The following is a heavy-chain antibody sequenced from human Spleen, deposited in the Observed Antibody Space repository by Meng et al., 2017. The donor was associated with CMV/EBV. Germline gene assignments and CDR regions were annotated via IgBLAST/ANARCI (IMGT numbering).Heavy chain of an antibody. V-gene: IGHV1-46*01. CDR2: INPDGGST. CDR3: ARVSEYCTTTNCYKVFDY. CDR1: GYTFADYH. D-gene: IGHD2-2*02. Sequence: ASVKVSCKASGYTFADYHIHWVRQAPGQGLEWMGIINPDGGSTDYAQNFQGRVTMTRDTSTSTVYIELRSLRSEDTALYYCARVSEYCTTTNCYKVFDYWGQGTLVTVSS. J-gene: IGHJ4*02.